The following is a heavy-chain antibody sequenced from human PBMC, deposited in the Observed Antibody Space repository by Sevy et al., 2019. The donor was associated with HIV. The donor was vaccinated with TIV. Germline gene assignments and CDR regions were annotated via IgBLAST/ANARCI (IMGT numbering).Heavy chain of an antibody. V-gene: IGHV4-39*01. CDR1: CGSIARSSYD. CDR2: IYFSGST. CDR3: ARHGGLVDRGFDF. J-gene: IGHJ4*02. D-gene: IGHD3-10*01. Sequence: SETLSLTCTVSCGSIARSSYDWGWIRQSPGKGLEWIGSIYFSGSTSYATSLRSRVTISVDTSKNQVSLKMRSVTATDTAFYYCARHGGLVDRGFDFWGQGALVTVSS.